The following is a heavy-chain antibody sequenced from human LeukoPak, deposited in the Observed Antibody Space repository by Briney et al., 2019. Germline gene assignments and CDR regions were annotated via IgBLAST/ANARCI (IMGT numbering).Heavy chain of an antibody. J-gene: IGHJ4*02. Sequence: GESLKISCKGSGDSFTNYWIGWVRQMPGKGLEWMGIIYPRDSDTRYSPSFQGQVSISADKSISTAYLQWSSLQASDTAMYYCARRRSMTTAGHFDYWGQGTLVTVSS. CDR1: GDSFTNYW. V-gene: IGHV5-51*01. D-gene: IGHD6-13*01. CDR2: IYPRDSDT. CDR3: ARRRSMTTAGHFDY.